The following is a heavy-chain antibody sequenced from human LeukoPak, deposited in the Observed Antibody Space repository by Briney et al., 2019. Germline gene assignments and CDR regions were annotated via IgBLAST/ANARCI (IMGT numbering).Heavy chain of an antibody. Sequence: GGSLRLSCAASGFTFSSYGMHWVRQAPGKGLEWVAVISYDGSNKYYADSVKGRFTISRDNSKNTLYLQMNSLRAEDTAVYYCAKDLLVGYYYDSSGYFPPGYWGQGTLVTVSS. CDR1: GFTFSSYG. CDR3: AKDLLVGYYYDSSGYFPPGY. CDR2: ISYDGSNK. D-gene: IGHD3-22*01. J-gene: IGHJ4*02. V-gene: IGHV3-30*18.